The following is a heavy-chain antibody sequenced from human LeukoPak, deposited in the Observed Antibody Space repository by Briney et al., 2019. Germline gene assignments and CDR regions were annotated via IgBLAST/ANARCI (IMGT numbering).Heavy chain of an antibody. CDR1: GFTFSSYW. V-gene: IGHV3-74*01. Sequence: GGSLRLSCAASGFTFSSYWMHWVRQAPGKGLEWVSGISWNSGSIGYADSVKGRFTISRDNAKNTLYLQMNSLRAEDTAVYYCARGSSSWRNALDIWGQGTMVTVSS. J-gene: IGHJ3*02. D-gene: IGHD6-13*01. CDR3: ARGSSSWRNALDI. CDR2: ISWNSGSI.